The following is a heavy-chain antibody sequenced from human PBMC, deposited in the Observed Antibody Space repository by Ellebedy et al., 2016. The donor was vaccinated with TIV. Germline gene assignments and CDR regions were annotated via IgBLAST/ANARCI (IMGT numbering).Heavy chain of an antibody. D-gene: IGHD3-10*01. V-gene: IGHV4-30-4*01. J-gene: IGHJ3*01. CDR2: VDYRGSN. CDR3: ARRRDRGGLYAFDV. CDR1: GGSIGSVAFY. Sequence: MPSETLSLTCTVSGGSIGSVAFYWRWIRQPPGRGLEWNGYVDYRGSNSYNPSLRTRVTISLYTSRNQFSLKLNSVTAADAAVYYFARRRDRGGLYAFDVWGQGTMVTVSS.